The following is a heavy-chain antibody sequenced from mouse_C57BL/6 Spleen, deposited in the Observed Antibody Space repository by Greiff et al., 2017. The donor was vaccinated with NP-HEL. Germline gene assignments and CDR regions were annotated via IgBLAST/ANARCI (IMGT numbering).Heavy chain of an antibody. CDR1: GYTFTSYW. CDR2: IYPSDSET. CDR3: ARRGVAWFAY. Sequence: QVQLKQPGAELVRPGSSVKLSCKASGYTFTSYWMDWVKQRPGQGLEWIGNIYPSDSETHYNQKFKDKATLTVDKSSSTAYMQLSSLTSEDSAVYYCARRGVAWFAYWGQGTLVTVSA. J-gene: IGHJ3*01. V-gene: IGHV1-61*01.